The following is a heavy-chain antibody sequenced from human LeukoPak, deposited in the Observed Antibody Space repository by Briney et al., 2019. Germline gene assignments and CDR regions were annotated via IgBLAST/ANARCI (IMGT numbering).Heavy chain of an antibody. V-gene: IGHV4-61*02. D-gene: IGHD3-22*01. Sequence: SQTLSLTCTVSGVSISSGSYYWSWIRQPAGKGLEWIGRIYTSGSTNYNPSLRSRVTISVDTSKNQFSLKLSSVTAADTAVYYCARTSSGVSDGMDVWGQGTTVTVSS. CDR1: GVSISSGSYY. CDR3: ARTSSGVSDGMDV. J-gene: IGHJ6*02. CDR2: IYTSGST.